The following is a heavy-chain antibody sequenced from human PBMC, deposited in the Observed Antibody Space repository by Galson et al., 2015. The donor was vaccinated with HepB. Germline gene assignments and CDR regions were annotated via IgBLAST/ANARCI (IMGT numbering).Heavy chain of an antibody. V-gene: IGHV1-46*01. CDR1: GYTFTSYY. J-gene: IGHJ4*02. CDR2: INPSGDRT. Sequence: SVKVSCKASGYTFTSYYINWVRQAPGQGLEWMGIINPSGDRTSYAQKFQGRVTLTGDTSTSTVYMELSSLRSEDTAVYYCARDLLSSWYGGSVYFDYWGQGTLVTVPS. CDR3: ARDLLSSWYGGSVYFDY. D-gene: IGHD6-19*01.